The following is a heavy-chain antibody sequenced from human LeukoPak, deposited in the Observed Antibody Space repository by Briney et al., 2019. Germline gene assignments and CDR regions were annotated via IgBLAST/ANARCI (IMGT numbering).Heavy chain of an antibody. CDR3: AREGAYDFWSGYYPFDY. CDR1: GGSISSGSYY. V-gene: IGHV4-61*02. Sequence: SETLSLTCTVSGGSISSGSYYWSWIRQPAGKGLEWIGRIYTSGSTNYNPSLKSRVTMSVDTSKNQFSLRLSSVTAADTAVYYCAREGAYDFWSGYYPFDYWGQGTLVTVSS. J-gene: IGHJ4*02. CDR2: IYTSGST. D-gene: IGHD3-3*01.